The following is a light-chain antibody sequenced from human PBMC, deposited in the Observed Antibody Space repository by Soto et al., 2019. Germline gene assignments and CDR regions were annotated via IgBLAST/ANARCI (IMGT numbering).Light chain of an antibody. Sequence: EIVMTQSPANLSVSPGERATLSCRASQSVSSNLAWYQQKPGQGPRLLIYGASTRATGIPARFSGSGSGTEFTLTISSLQSEVFAVYYCQQYNKWPPYTFGQGTKVEIK. CDR1: QSVSSN. V-gene: IGKV3-15*01. J-gene: IGKJ2*01. CDR3: QQYNKWPPYT. CDR2: GAS.